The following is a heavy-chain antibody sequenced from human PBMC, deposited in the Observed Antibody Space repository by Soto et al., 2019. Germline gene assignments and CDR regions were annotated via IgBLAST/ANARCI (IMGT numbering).Heavy chain of an antibody. CDR2: ISDTGGTT. J-gene: IGHJ3*02. CDR1: GFTFSSYA. V-gene: IGHV3-23*01. CDR3: PKVYSSGWYPGRARAFDI. D-gene: IGHD6-19*01. Sequence: EVQLLESGGGLVQPGGSLRLSCAASGFTFSSYAMSWVRQAPGKGLEWVTVISDTGGTTYYADSVKGRLTISRDNSKNTLYLQMKSLRAEDTAVYYCPKVYSSGWYPGRARAFDIWGQGTMVTVSS.